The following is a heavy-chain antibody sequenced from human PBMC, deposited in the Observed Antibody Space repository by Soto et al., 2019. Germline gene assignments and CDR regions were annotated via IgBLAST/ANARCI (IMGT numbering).Heavy chain of an antibody. J-gene: IGHJ4*02. Sequence: EVQLLESGGGLVQPGGSLRLSCAASGFTFTNYAMSWVRQAPGKGLEWVSTISGGSGSTYYADPVKGRFTISRDNSKNTVYLQMNSLRAEDTAVYFCAKDRLRRGADYWGQGTLVNVSS. CDR3: AKDRLRRGADY. D-gene: IGHD4-17*01. V-gene: IGHV3-23*01. CDR1: GFTFTNYA. CDR2: ISGGSGST.